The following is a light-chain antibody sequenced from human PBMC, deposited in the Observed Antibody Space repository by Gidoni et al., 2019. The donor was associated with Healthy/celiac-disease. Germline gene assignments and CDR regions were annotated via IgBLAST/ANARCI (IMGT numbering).Light chain of an antibody. CDR2: GNS. CDR1: SSNIGAGYD. V-gene: IGLV1-40*01. Sequence: QSVLTQPPSVSGAPGQRVTISCTGSSSNIGAGYDVHWYQQLPGTAPKLLLYGNSNRPSGVPDRFSGSKSGTSASLAITGLQAEDEADYYCQSYDSSLSGYVFGTGTTVTVL. J-gene: IGLJ1*01. CDR3: QSYDSSLSGYV.